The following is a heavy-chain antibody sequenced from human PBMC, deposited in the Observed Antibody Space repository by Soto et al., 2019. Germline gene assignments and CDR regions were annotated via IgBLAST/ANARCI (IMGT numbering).Heavy chain of an antibody. V-gene: IGHV4-59*01. CDR1: GGSISSYY. CDR2: IYYSGST. CDR3: ARGQAYYDFWSGYDNWFDP. Sequence: SETLSLTCTVSGGSISSYYWSWIRQPPGKGLEWIGYIYYSGSTNYNPSLKSRVTISVDTSKNQFSLELSSVTAADTAVYYCARGQAYYDFWSGYDNWFDPWGQGTLVTVSS. J-gene: IGHJ5*02. D-gene: IGHD3-3*01.